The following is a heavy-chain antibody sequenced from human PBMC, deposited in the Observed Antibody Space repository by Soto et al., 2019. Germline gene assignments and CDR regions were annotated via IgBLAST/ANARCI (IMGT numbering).Heavy chain of an antibody. D-gene: IGHD3-22*01. CDR2: IYGGGST. CDR1: GFTVSTKY. J-gene: IGHJ4*02. Sequence: PGGSLRLSCAVSGFTVSTKYMSWVRQAPGKGLEWVSVIYGGGSTYYADSVKGRFIISRDKSKNAVDLLMNSLRVEDTAVYYCVKGGYDSSGQNIPYYLGSWGRGTLVTSPQ. CDR3: VKGGYDSSGQNIPYYLGS. V-gene: IGHV3-53*01.